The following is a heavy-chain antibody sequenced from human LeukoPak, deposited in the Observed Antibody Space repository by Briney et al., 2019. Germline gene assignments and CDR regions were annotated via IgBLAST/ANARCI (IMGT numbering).Heavy chain of an antibody. J-gene: IGHJ4*02. Sequence: PGGSLRLSCAASGFTFDDYAMHWVRQAPGKGLEWVSSISWNSGSIGYADSVKGRFAISRDNAKNSLYLQMNRLRAEDTALYYCAKARSAGIAVEIDYWGQGTLVTVSS. V-gene: IGHV3-9*01. CDR1: GFTFDDYA. D-gene: IGHD6-19*01. CDR3: AKARSAGIAVEIDY. CDR2: ISWNSGSI.